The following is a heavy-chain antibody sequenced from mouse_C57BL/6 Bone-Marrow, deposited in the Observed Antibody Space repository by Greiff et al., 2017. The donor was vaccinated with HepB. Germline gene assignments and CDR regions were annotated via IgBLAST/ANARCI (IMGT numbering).Heavy chain of an antibody. CDR1: GYTFTSYW. Sequence: QVQLKQPGAELVRPGSSVKLSCKASGYTFTSYWMHWVKQRPIQGLEWIGNIDPSDSETHYNQKFKDKATLTVDKSSSTAYMQLSSLTSEDSAVYYCAMGDWDGAYWGQGTLVTVSA. CDR2: IDPSDSET. D-gene: IGHD4-1*01. V-gene: IGHV1-52*01. CDR3: AMGDWDGAY. J-gene: IGHJ3*01.